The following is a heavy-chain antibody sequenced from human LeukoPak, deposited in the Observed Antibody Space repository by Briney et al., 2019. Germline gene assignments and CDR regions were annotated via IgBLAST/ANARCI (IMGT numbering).Heavy chain of an antibody. CDR3: ARASSKQLAGYLPDGFDI. D-gene: IGHD3-9*01. Sequence: GGSLRLSCAASGFTFSSYSMNWVRQAPGKGLEWVSSISSSGTYVYYADSVKGRFTISRDNAKNSLSLQMNSLRADDAAVYYCARASSKQLAGYLPDGFDIWGQGALVTVSS. V-gene: IGHV3-21*01. CDR1: GFTFSSYS. J-gene: IGHJ4*02. CDR2: ISSSGTYV.